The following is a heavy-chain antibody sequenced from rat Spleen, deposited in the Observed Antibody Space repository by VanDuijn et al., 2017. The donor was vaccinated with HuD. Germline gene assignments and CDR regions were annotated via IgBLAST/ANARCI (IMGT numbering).Heavy chain of an antibody. D-gene: IGHD1-11*01. CDR1: GFTFSDYN. CDR2: ISTGGGNT. CDR3: ASSGRTTEGMNY. Sequence: EVQLVESGGGLVQPGRSLKLSCAASGFTFSDYNMAWVRQAPTKGLEWVASISTGGGNTYYRDSVKGRFTISRDNAKSTLYLQMDSLRSEDTATYYCASSGRTTEGMNYWGQGVMVTVSS. V-gene: IGHV5-25*01. J-gene: IGHJ2*01.